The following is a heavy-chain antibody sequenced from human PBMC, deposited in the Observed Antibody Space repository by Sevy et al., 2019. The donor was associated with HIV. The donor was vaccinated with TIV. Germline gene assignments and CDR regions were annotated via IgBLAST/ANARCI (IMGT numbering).Heavy chain of an antibody. CDR2: LNYDGSYT. J-gene: IGHJ3*02. CDR1: GFTFSSHW. Sequence: GEALKISCAASGFTFSSHWMQWVRQAPGKGLVWVSRLNYDGSYTNYADSVKGRFTISRDNAKSTLYLQMNSLRAEDTALYYCARSKVGVGDAFDIWGQGTMVTVSS. D-gene: IGHD3-16*01. V-gene: IGHV3-74*01. CDR3: ARSKVGVGDAFDI.